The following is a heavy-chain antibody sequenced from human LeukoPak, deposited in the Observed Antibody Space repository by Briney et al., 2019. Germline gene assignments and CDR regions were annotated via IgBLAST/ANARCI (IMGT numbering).Heavy chain of an antibody. J-gene: IGHJ4*02. Sequence: GGSLRLSCAASGFTFSSYAMSWVRQAPGKGLELVSAISGSCGNTYYADSVKGRFTISRDNSRTTLYLQMNSLRADDTAMYYCARQLGYCSDGSCYFDYWGQGTLVTVSS. CDR2: ISGSCGNT. CDR3: ARQLGYCSDGSCYFDY. D-gene: IGHD2-15*01. V-gene: IGHV3-23*01. CDR1: GFTFSSYA.